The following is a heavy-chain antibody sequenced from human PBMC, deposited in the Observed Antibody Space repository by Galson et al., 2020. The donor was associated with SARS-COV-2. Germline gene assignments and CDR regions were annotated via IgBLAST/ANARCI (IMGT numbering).Heavy chain of an antibody. D-gene: IGHD6-13*01. CDR2: IYYSGST. CDR1: GGSISSSSYY. V-gene: IGHV4-39*01. Sequence: ETSETLSLTCTVSGGSISSSSYYWGWIRQPPGKGLEWIGSIYYSGSTYYNPSLKSQVTISVDTSKNQFSLKLSSVTAADTAVYYCARGYSSSWEGGYGMDVWGQGTTVTVSS. J-gene: IGHJ6*02. CDR3: ARGYSSSWEGGYGMDV.